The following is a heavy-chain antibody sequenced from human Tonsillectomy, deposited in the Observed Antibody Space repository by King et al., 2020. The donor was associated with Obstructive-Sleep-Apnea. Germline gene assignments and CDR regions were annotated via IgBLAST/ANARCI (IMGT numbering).Heavy chain of an antibody. CDR1: GFTFSSYS. CDR2: ISSSSTTI. D-gene: IGHD2-2*01. V-gene: IGHV3-48*04. J-gene: IGHJ3*02. Sequence: VQLVESGGGLVQPGGSLRLSCAASGFTFSSYSMNWVRPAPGKGLEWVSYISSSSTTIYYADSVKGRFTISRDNAKNSLYLQMNSLRAEDTAVYYCAGGRYCSSTSCSLITFGDNDAFDIWGQGTMVTVSS. CDR3: AGGRYCSSTSCSLITFGDNDAFDI.